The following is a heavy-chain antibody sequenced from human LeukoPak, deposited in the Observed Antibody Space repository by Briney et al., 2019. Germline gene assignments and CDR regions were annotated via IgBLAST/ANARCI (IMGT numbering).Heavy chain of an antibody. D-gene: IGHD1-26*01. CDR3: ARVVVGLTYYFDY. Sequence: GGALRLSCTASGLTLSSNYMTWVRQAPGKGLEWVSLIYSGGDTYYADSVTGRFTISRDNSKNTLYLQMNSLRAEDMAVYYCARVVVGLTYYFDYWGQGTLVTVSS. V-gene: IGHV3-53*01. CDR1: GLTLSSNY. J-gene: IGHJ4*02. CDR2: IYSGGDT.